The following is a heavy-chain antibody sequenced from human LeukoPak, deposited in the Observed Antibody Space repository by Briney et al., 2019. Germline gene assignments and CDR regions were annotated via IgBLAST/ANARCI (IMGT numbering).Heavy chain of an antibody. Sequence: PSETLSLTCAVYGGSFSGYYWSWIRQPPGKGLEWIGEINHSGSTNYNPSLKSRVTISVDTSKNQFSLKLSSVTAADTAVYYCARVLDYYESSGYCDAFDIWGQGTMVTVSS. CDR1: GGSFSGYY. J-gene: IGHJ3*02. V-gene: IGHV4-34*01. D-gene: IGHD3-22*01. CDR2: INHSGST. CDR3: ARVLDYYESSGYCDAFDI.